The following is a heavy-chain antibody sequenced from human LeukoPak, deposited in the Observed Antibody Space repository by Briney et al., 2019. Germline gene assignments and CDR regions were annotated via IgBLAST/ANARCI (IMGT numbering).Heavy chain of an antibody. J-gene: IGHJ6*02. V-gene: IGHV3-33*01. D-gene: IGHD6-13*01. CDR3: ARDQYSSSWPYYYYYGMDV. Sequence: GGSLRLSCAASGFTLSSYGMHWVRQAPGKGLEWVAVIWYDGSNKYYADSVKGRFTISRDNSKNTLYLQMNSLRAEDTAVYYCARDQYSSSWPYYYYYGMDVWGQGTTVTVSS. CDR2: IWYDGSNK. CDR1: GFTLSSYG.